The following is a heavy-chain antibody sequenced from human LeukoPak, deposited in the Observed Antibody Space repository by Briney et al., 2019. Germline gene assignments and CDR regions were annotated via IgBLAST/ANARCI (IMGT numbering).Heavy chain of an antibody. Sequence: PSETLSLTCAVSGGSISNSYWTWIRQPAGKGLEYIGRVYSSGVTDYNPSLKSRVTMSVDTSKNHFSLRLSSVTAADTAVYYCARGPGARTSEAFDIWSQGTMVTVSS. D-gene: IGHD1-14*01. CDR2: VYSSGVT. CDR3: ARGPGARTSEAFDI. J-gene: IGHJ3*02. CDR1: GGSISNSY. V-gene: IGHV4-4*07.